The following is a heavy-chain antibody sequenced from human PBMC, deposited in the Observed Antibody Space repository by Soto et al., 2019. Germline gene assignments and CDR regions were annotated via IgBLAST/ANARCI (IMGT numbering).Heavy chain of an antibody. CDR1: GLTFISYA. J-gene: IGHJ6*02. CDR2: ISYDGSFK. V-gene: IGHV3-30-3*01. D-gene: IGHD3-22*01. CDR3: AREGLDYYDSSGPSGV. Sequence: PVGPQILSSAASGLTFISYAMHWISPAPGKGLERVALISYDGSFKYYADSVRGRFTISRDNSKNTLYLQMNSLRAEDTAMYYCAREGLDYYDSSGPSGVWGQGTTVTVS.